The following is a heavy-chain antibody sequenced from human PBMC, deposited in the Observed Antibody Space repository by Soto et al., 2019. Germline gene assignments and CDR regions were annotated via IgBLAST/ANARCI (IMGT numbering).Heavy chain of an antibody. CDR1: GFTFDDYA. V-gene: IGHV3-9*01. CDR3: AKDGGKYLGGFDY. J-gene: IGHJ4*02. CDR2: ITWNGGNI. Sequence: PGGSLRLSCAASGFTFDDYAMHWVRQAPGKGLEWVSGITWNGGNIGYADSVKGRFTISRDNAKNSLYLQMNSLRAEDTALYYCAKDGGKYLGGFDYWGQGTLVPVSS. D-gene: IGHD2-2*02.